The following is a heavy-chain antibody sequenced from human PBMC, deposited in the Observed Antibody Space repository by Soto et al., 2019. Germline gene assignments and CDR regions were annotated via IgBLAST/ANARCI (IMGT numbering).Heavy chain of an antibody. CDR1: GFTFITAW. Sequence: GGSLRLSCAASGFTFITAWMNWVRQAPGKGLEWVGHIKSGGTTDYAAPVKGRFTISRDDSKNTVYLQMSSLKTEDTAVYYCAADTPSVGRGEFEIWGQGALVTVSS. J-gene: IGHJ4*02. CDR2: IKSGGTT. D-gene: IGHD3-10*01. CDR3: AADTPSVGRGEFEI. V-gene: IGHV3-15*01.